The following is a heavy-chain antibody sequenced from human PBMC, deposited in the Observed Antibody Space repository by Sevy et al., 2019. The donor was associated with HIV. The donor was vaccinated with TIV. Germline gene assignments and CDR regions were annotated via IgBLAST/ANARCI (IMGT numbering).Heavy chain of an antibody. CDR2: ISYDGSNK. CDR3: ARVLLWFGELFPLGY. J-gene: IGHJ4*02. CDR1: GFTFSSYA. Sequence: GESLKISCAASGFTFSSYAMHWVRQAPGKGLEWVAVISYDGSNKYYADSVKGRFTISRDNSKNTLYLQMNSLRAEDTAVYYCARVLLWFGELFPLGYWGQGTLVTVSS. V-gene: IGHV3-30-3*01. D-gene: IGHD3-10*01.